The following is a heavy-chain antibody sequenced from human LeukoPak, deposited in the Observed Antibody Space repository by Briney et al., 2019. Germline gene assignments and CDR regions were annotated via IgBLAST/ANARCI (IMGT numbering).Heavy chain of an antibody. V-gene: IGHV3-30-3*01. J-gene: IGHJ4*02. D-gene: IGHD5-24*01. CDR3: ARDTLEMATIQFDY. Sequence: GGSLRLSCAASGFTFSSYAMHWVRQAPGKGLEWVAVISYDGSNKYYADSVKGRFTISRDNSKNTLYLQMNSLRAEDTAVYYCARDTLEMATIQFDYWGQGTLVTVSP. CDR2: ISYDGSNK. CDR1: GFTFSSYA.